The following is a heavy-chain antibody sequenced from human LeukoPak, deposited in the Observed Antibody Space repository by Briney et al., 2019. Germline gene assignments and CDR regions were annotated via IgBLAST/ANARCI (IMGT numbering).Heavy chain of an antibody. CDR2: FDPEDGET. Sequence: ASVKVSCKVSGYTLTELSMHWVRQAPGKGLEWMGGFDPEDGETIYAQKFQGRVTMTRNTSISTAYMELSSLRSEDTAVYYCARGPGYCSGGSCYRPFDYWGQGTLVTVSS. J-gene: IGHJ4*02. D-gene: IGHD2-15*01. CDR1: GYTLTELS. V-gene: IGHV1-24*01. CDR3: ARGPGYCSGGSCYRPFDY.